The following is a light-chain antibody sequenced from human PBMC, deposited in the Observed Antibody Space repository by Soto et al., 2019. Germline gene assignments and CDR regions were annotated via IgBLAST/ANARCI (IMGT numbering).Light chain of an antibody. V-gene: IGKV1-39*01. CDR1: QTSSTC. CDR2: DAS. Sequence: DIQMTQSPSSLSASVGDMVTITCRASQTSSTCLNWYHQKPGKAPRLLIYDASSLLSGVPSRFSGSGSGTDFTLTIASLQPEYFSTYYCQQSDSTPYTLGQGTKVQI. CDR3: QQSDSTPYT. J-gene: IGKJ2*01.